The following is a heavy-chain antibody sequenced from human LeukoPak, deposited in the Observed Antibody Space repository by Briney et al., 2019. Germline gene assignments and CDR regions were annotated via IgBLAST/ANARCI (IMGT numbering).Heavy chain of an antibody. CDR2: IYTSGST. V-gene: IGHV4-4*07. CDR3: ARESGIAAAGTSGYFQH. Sequence: SETLSLTCAVYGGSFSGYYWSWIRQPAGKGLEWIGRIYTSGSTYYNPSLKSRVTISVDTSKNQFSLKLSSVTAADTAVYYCARESGIAAAGTSGYFQHWGQGTLVTVSS. D-gene: IGHD6-13*01. CDR1: GGSFSGYY. J-gene: IGHJ1*01.